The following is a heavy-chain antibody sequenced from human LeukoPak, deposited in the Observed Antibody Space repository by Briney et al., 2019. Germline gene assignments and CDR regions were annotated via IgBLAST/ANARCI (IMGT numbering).Heavy chain of an antibody. D-gene: IGHD2-2*01. CDR2: IKQDGSEK. CDR1: GFTFSSYW. Sequence: GGSLSLSCAASGFTFSSYWMSWVRQAPGKGREWVANIKQDGSEKYYVDSVKGRFTISRDNAKNSLYLQMNSLRAEDTAVYYCARVGTSYLYYYYYYMDVWGKGTTVTVSS. J-gene: IGHJ6*03. CDR3: ARVGTSYLYYYYYYMDV. V-gene: IGHV3-7*01.